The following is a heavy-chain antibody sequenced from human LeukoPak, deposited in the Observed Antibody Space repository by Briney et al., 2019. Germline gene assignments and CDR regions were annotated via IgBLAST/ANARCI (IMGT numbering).Heavy chain of an antibody. V-gene: IGHV4-59*08. J-gene: IGHJ4*02. CDR1: GGSISSYY. D-gene: IGHD7-27*01. Sequence: SETLSLTCTVSGGSISSYYWSWIRQPPGKGLEWIGYIYYSGSTNYNPSLKSRVTISVDTSKNQFSLKLSSVTAADTAVYYCARHDLLGRYFDYWGQGTLVTVSS. CDR2: IYYSGST. CDR3: ARHDLLGRYFDY.